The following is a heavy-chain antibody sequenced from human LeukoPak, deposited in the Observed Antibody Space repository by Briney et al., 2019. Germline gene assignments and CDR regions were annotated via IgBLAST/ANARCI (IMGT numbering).Heavy chain of an antibody. D-gene: IGHD5-18*01. V-gene: IGHV3-9*01. CDR1: GFTFDDYA. CDR3: AKDSDTAMATIH. Sequence: GGSLRLSCAASGFTFDDYAMHWVRQAPGKGLEWVSGISWNSGSIGYADSVKGRFTISRDNAKNSLYLQMNSLRAEDTALYYCAKDSDTAMATIHWGQGTLVTVSS. J-gene: IGHJ4*02. CDR2: ISWNSGSI.